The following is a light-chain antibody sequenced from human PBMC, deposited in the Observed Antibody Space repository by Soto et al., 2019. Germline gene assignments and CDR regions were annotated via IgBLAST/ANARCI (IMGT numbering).Light chain of an antibody. Sequence: EIVMTQSPATLSVSPGEIATLSCRASLSVSSKLAWYQQKPGQAPMLLIYGISTRATGLPARFSGSGSGTDFTLTISSLPSEDFAVYYCQQYSNWPLTCGQRTKVEIK. CDR1: LSVSSK. CDR3: QQYSNWPLT. V-gene: IGKV3-15*01. CDR2: GIS. J-gene: IGKJ2*01.